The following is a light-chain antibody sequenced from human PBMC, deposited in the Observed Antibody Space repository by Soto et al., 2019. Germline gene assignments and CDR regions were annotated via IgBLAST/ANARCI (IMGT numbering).Light chain of an antibody. Sequence: DIQMTQSPSTLSASVGDRVTITCRASQSITTWLAWYQRKPGTAPKLLIYDASTLKSGVPSRFSGSGSGTEFTLTISRLQPDDFATYYCQHYNSYSEAFGQGTKVDIK. CDR2: DAS. CDR1: QSITTW. V-gene: IGKV1-5*03. J-gene: IGKJ1*01. CDR3: QHYNSYSEA.